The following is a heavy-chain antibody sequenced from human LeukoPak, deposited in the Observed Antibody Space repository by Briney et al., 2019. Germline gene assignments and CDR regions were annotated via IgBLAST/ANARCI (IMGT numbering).Heavy chain of an antibody. CDR3: STWTDLYDY. D-gene: IGHD3/OR15-3a*01. J-gene: IGHJ4*02. CDR1: GFTFTDAW. V-gene: IGHV3-15*01. Sequence: PEGSLRLSCVASGFTFTDAWMTWVRQAPGKGLEWVGRIRSKTDGGTTDYAAAVKGRFIISRDDSRNTFYVQMNSLTTEDTAVYYCSTWTDLYDYWGQGTLVTVS. CDR2: IRSKTDGGTT.